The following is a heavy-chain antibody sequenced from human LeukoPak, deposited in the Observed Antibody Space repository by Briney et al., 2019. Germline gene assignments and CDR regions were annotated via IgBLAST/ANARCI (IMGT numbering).Heavy chain of an antibody. V-gene: IGHV4-34*01. J-gene: IGHJ4*02. Sequence: PSETLSLTCTVSGGSISSYYWSWIRQPPGKGLEWIGEINHSGSTNYNPSLKSRVTISVDTSKNQFSLKLSSVTAADTAVYYCARGGGYYDFWSGTYDYWGQGTLVTVSS. CDR1: GGSISSYY. CDR2: INHSGST. D-gene: IGHD3-3*01. CDR3: ARGGGYYDFWSGTYDY.